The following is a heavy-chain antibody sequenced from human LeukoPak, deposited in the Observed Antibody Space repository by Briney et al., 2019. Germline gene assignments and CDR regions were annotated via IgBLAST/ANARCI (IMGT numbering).Heavy chain of an antibody. V-gene: IGHV3-7*03. CDR1: GFSFSSYW. CDR2: IRHDGTEK. D-gene: IGHD2-2*02. CDR3: ARLAWGGQIQPTAIFDY. Sequence: GGSLRLSCAASGFSFSSYWMTWVRQAPGKGRQWVANIRHDGTEKYYVDSMKGRFTISRDNTKNSLYLQISSLRAEDTAVYYCARLAWGGQIQPTAIFDYWGQGTLVSVSS. J-gene: IGHJ4*02.